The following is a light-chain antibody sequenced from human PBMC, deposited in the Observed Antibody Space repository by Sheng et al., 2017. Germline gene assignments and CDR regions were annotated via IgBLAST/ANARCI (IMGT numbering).Light chain of an antibody. Sequence: EIVMTQSPATLSVSPGERATLSCRASQSVNSKLAWYQQKPGQAPRLLISGTSSRVTGIPDRFSGSGSGTDFTLTISRLEPEDFAVYYCQQYDTSPETFGHGTKVEIK. CDR3: QQYDTSPET. V-gene: IGKV3-20*01. CDR2: GTS. J-gene: IGKJ1*01. CDR1: QSVNSK.